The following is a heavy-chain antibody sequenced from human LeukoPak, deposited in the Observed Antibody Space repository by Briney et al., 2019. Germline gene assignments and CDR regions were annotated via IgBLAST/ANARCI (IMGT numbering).Heavy chain of an antibody. D-gene: IGHD4-17*01. CDR3: AREAVTRNYFDY. CDR2: IYSGGST. V-gene: IGHV3-53*01. Sequence: GGSLRLSCAASGFTVSSNYMNWVRQAPGKGLEWVSVIYSGGSTYYADSVKGRFTISRDNSKNKLFLQMNSLRAEDTAVYYCAREAVTRNYFDYWGQGTLVTVSS. CDR1: GFTVSSNY. J-gene: IGHJ4*02.